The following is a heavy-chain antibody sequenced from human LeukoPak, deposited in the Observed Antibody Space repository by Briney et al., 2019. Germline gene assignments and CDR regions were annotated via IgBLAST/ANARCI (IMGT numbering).Heavy chain of an antibody. CDR1: GGTFSSYA. Sequence: SVKVSCKASGGTFSSYAISWVRQAPGQGLEWMGGIIPIFGTANYAQKFQGRVTITADESTSTAYMELSSLRSEDTAVYYCAGAWSGYHSYDSWGQGTLVTVSS. V-gene: IGHV1-69*13. J-gene: IGHJ5*01. D-gene: IGHD3-3*01. CDR2: IIPIFGTA. CDR3: AGAWSGYHSYDS.